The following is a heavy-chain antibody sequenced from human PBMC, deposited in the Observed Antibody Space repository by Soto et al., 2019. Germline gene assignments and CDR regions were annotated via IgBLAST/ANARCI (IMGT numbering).Heavy chain of an antibody. CDR1: GYIFINYY. Sequence: QVQLVQSGAEVKKPGASVKISCKTSGYIFINYYIHWVRQAPGQGLEWVALFNPMSGSTNYAQKLQGRVTVTSDTSTGTDYMELSRLISEDTPVYNCARDLAAADYWGQGALV. D-gene: IGHD6-13*01. CDR2: FNPMSGST. V-gene: IGHV1-46*04. CDR3: ARDLAAADY. J-gene: IGHJ4*02.